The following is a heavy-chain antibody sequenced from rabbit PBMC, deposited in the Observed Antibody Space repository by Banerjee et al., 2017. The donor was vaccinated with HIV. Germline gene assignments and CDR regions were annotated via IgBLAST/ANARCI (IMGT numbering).Heavy chain of an antibody. V-gene: IGHV1S40*01. CDR3: ARVVAYASSSGYFDL. J-gene: IGHJ4*01. D-gene: IGHD1-1*01. Sequence: WAKGRFTISKTSSTTVTLQMTSLTAADTATYFCARVVAYASSSGYFDLWSPGTLVTVS.